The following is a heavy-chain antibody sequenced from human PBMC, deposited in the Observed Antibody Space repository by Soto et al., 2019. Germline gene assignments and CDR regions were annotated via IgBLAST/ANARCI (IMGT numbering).Heavy chain of an antibody. CDR2: IIPIFGTA. J-gene: IGHJ6*02. Sequence: QVQLVQSGAEVKKPGSSVKVSCKASGGTFSSYAISWVRQAPGQGLAWMGGIIPIFGTANYAQKFQGRVTITADKSTSTAYMELSSLRSEDTAVYYCARTGSIAAAGYYYYGMDVWGQGTTVTVSS. CDR3: ARTGSIAAAGYYYYGMDV. CDR1: GGTFSSYA. V-gene: IGHV1-69*06. D-gene: IGHD6-13*01.